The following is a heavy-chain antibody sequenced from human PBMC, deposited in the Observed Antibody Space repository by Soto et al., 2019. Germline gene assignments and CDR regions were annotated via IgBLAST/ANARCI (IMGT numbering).Heavy chain of an antibody. V-gene: IGHV4-39*01. J-gene: IGHJ5*02. CDR2: IYYSGST. Sequence: QLQLQESGPGLVKPSETLSLTCTVSGGSISSSSYYWGWIRQPPGKGLEWIGSIYYSGSTYYNPSLKRRVTVYVDTSKNPFSLKLSSVTAADTAVYYCARHYDILTGYSPINWFDPWGQGTLVTVSS. CDR3: ARHYDILTGYSPINWFDP. D-gene: IGHD3-9*01. CDR1: GGSISSSSYY.